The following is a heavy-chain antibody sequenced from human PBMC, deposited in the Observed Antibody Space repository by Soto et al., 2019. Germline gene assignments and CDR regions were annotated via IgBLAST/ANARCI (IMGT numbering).Heavy chain of an antibody. CDR1: GGSISSSSYY. V-gene: IGHV4-39*01. D-gene: IGHD3-3*01. J-gene: IGHJ4*02. CDR2: IYYSGST. Sequence: SETLALTITVSGGSISSSSYYGGCIRQPPGKGLEWIGSIYYSGSTYYNPSLKSRVTISVDTSKNQFSLKLSYVTAADTAVYYCARQDFWSGYSYYFDYWGQGTLVTVSS. CDR3: ARQDFWSGYSYYFDY.